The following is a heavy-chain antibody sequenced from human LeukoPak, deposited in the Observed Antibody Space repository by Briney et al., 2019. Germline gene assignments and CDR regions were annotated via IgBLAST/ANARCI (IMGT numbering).Heavy chain of an antibody. CDR1: GFTFEADG. CDR3: ASAAAYYYYQYMDV. V-gene: IGHV3-20*04. J-gene: IGHJ6*03. CDR2: INWNGDST. D-gene: IGHD6-13*01. Sequence: GGSLRLSCAASGFTFEADGMSWARQAPGKGLEWVSGINWNGDSTGYADSVKGRFTISRDNAKNALYLQMNSLRAEDTALYYCASAAAYYYYQYMDVWGKGTTVIVSS.